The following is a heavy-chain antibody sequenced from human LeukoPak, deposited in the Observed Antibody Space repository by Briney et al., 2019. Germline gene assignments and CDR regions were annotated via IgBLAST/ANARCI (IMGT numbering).Heavy chain of an antibody. Sequence: ASVKVSCKASGYTFTSYGISWVRQAPGQGLEWMGWISAYNGNTNYAQKLQGRVTMTTDTSTSTAYMELRSLRSDDTAVYYCARIVLRYFDWLPRQDYWGQGTLVTVSS. D-gene: IGHD3-9*01. CDR3: ARIVLRYFDWLPRQDY. CDR2: ISAYNGNT. J-gene: IGHJ4*02. V-gene: IGHV1-18*01. CDR1: GYTFTSYG.